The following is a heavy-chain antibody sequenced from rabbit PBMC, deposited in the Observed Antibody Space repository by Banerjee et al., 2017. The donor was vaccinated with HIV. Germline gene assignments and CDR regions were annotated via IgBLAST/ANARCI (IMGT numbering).Heavy chain of an antibody. CDR1: GFSFSNKYV. Sequence: QSLEESGGDLVKPGASLTLTCTASGFSFSNKYVMCWVRQAPGKGLEWIGCINSSSRNVVYASWATGRFTISKTSSTTVTLQMTSLTAADTATYFCARTSYPDYGWGYYFHFWGQGTLVTVS. CDR2: INSSSRNV. D-gene: IGHD2-1*01. V-gene: IGHV1S40*01. CDR3: ARTSYPDYGWGYYFHF. J-gene: IGHJ4*01.